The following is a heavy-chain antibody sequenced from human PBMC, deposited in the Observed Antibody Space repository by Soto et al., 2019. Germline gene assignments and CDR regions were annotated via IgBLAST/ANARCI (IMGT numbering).Heavy chain of an antibody. CDR3: ATWNEREHAFDV. V-gene: IGHV3-53*01. CDR2: LYDVDGS. CDR1: GLTISGKKY. J-gene: IGHJ3*01. D-gene: IGHD1-1*01. Sequence: DVQLVESGGGLIQPGESLRLSCAAFGLTISGKKYVAWVRQAPGKGLEWVSALYDVDGSFYTDSGTGRFTTSSDSSKPTVYLQLNDLRPDDTAVYYCATWNEREHAFDVWGQGTTVTISS.